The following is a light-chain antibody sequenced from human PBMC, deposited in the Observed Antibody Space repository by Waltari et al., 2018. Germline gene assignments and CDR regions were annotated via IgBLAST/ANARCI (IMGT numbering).Light chain of an antibody. Sequence: EIVLTQSPATLSLSPGERATLSCRASQSVSSYLAWYQQKPGQAPRLLSYDASNRATGIPARFSGSGSGTDFTLTISSLEPEDFAVYYCQQRSNVLTFGGGTKVEIK. J-gene: IGKJ4*01. V-gene: IGKV3-11*01. CDR1: QSVSSY. CDR3: QQRSNVLT. CDR2: DAS.